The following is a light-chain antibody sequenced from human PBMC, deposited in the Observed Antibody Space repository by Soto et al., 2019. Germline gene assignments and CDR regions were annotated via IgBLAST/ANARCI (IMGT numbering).Light chain of an antibody. CDR1: QSVLSSTNNKNY. CDR3: QQYYSTPPWT. Sequence: DIVMTQSPDSLAVSLGEKATINCRCSQSVLSSTNNKNYLAWYQQKPGQPPKLLIYWASTRESGVPDRFSGSGSGTDFTLTISSLQAEDVAVYYCQQYYSTPPWTFGQGTKVDIK. J-gene: IGKJ1*01. V-gene: IGKV4-1*01. CDR2: WAS.